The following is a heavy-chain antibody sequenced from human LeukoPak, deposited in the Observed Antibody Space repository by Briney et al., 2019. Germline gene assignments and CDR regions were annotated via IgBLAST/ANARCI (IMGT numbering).Heavy chain of an antibody. CDR2: LRGDGET. V-gene: IGHV3-23*01. CDR1: GFIFRDYA. CDR3: AKASWVSSADAVL. J-gene: IGHJ4*02. D-gene: IGHD3-16*01. Sequence: GGSLRLSCVASGFIFRDYAMSWVRETPAGGLEWVSSLRGDGETFYTDSVKGRFTLSRDHSRNTVYLQLSNLRVEDTAVYYCAKASWVSSADAVLWGQGTLVTVS.